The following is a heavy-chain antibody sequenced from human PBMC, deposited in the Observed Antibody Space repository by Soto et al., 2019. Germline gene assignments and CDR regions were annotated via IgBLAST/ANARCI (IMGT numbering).Heavy chain of an antibody. CDR1: GFAFRNFG. CDR3: ARSLNYDFWSGYYPDYYYGMDV. Sequence: GGSLRLSCAASGFAFRNFGMQWVRQVPGKGLEWVASISYDGNIKYYADSVKGRFTISRDNSKNTLYLQMNSLRAEDTAVYYCARSLNYDFWSGYYPDYYYGMDVWGQGTTVTVSS. D-gene: IGHD3-3*01. J-gene: IGHJ6*02. V-gene: IGHV3-30*03. CDR2: ISYDGNIK.